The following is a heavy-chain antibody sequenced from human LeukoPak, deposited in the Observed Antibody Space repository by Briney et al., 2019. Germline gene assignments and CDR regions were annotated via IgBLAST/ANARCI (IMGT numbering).Heavy chain of an antibody. CDR1: GFTFRSSW. Sequence: GGSLRLSCAASGFTFRSSWMHWVRQAPGKGLVWVSRINTDGSGTIYADSVKGRFTISRDNAKNTLYLQMNSLRVEDTAVYYCASFTNSAAFDIWGQGTTVTVSS. D-gene: IGHD4-23*01. CDR2: INTDGSGT. CDR3: ASFTNSAAFDI. V-gene: IGHV3-74*01. J-gene: IGHJ3*02.